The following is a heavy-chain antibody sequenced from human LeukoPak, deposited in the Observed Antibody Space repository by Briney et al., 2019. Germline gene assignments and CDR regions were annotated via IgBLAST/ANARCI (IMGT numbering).Heavy chain of an antibody. J-gene: IGHJ4*02. V-gene: IGHV3-7*03. CDR2: IKQDGSKK. CDR1: GFSFGKYW. D-gene: IGHD1-14*01. Sequence: GGSLRLSCVASGFSFGKYWMSWVRQAPGKGLEWVANIKQDGSKKSYVDSVKGRFTISRDNAKNSLYLQMNSLRAEDTAVYYCARDRYGNFDYWGQGTLVTVSS. CDR3: ARDRYGNFDY.